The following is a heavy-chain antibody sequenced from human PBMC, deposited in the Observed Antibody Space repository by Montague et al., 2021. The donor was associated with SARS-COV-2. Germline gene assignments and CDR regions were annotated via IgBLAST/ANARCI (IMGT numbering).Heavy chain of an antibody. V-gene: IGHV4-34*01. CDR1: GGSFSNYY. J-gene: IGHJ3*01. D-gene: IGHD3-22*01. CDR2: SNHRGST. Sequence: SETLSLICAVYGGSFSNYYWSWIRQPPGKGLEWIGDSNHRGSTNYNPSLKSRVTISVDTSKNQFSLKLNSVTAADTAVYYCARLKRYFDSSGSPSAFDFWGQGTKVTVSS. CDR3: ARLKRYFDSSGSPSAFDF.